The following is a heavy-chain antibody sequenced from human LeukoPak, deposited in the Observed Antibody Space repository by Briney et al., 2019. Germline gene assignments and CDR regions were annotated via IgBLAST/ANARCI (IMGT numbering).Heavy chain of an antibody. CDR2: IYSGGNT. Sequence: GGSLRLSCAGSGLTVSSNYMSWVRQAPGKGLEWVSVIYSGGNTFYADSVKGRFTISRDNAKNSLYLQMNSLRAEDTAVYYCARTRIATGWFDPWGQGTLVTVSS. CDR1: GLTVSSNY. J-gene: IGHJ5*02. D-gene: IGHD3-22*01. CDR3: ARTRIATGWFDP. V-gene: IGHV3-66*01.